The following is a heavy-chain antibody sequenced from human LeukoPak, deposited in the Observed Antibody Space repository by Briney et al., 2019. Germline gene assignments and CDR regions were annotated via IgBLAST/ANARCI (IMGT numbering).Heavy chain of an antibody. CDR2: IYTSGST. J-gene: IGHJ3*02. D-gene: IGHD3-9*01. V-gene: IGHV4-4*07. CDR1: GGSISSYY. CDR3: ARFILRYFDWLKINAFDI. Sequence: SETLSLTCTVSGGSISSYYWSWIRQPAGKGLEWIGRIYTSGSTNYNPSLKSRVTISVDTSKNQFSLKLSSVTAADTAVYYCARFILRYFDWLKINAFDIWGQGTMVTVSS.